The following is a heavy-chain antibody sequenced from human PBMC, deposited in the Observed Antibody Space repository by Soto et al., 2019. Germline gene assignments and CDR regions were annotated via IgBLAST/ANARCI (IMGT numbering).Heavy chain of an antibody. CDR3: ARDGGYGTPFDY. V-gene: IGHV3-74*01. Sequence: EVQLVQSGGGLVQPGGSLRLSCAASGFAFSSYWLHWVRQAPGKGLMVVARITYDGTDTAYATSVTGRFTISRDNANNMVYLQMDSLKAEDTAVYYCARDGGYGTPFDYWGQGALVTGSS. D-gene: IGHD5-12*01. CDR1: GFAFSSYW. J-gene: IGHJ4*02. CDR2: ITYDGTDT.